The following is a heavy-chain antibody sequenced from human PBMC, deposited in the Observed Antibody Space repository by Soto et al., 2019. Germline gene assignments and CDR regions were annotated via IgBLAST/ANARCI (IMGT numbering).Heavy chain of an antibody. CDR1: GFTFSNYG. V-gene: IGHV3-33*01. D-gene: IGHD3-10*01. J-gene: IGHJ6*02. CDR2: IWSDGSNK. CDR3: ASRGVGTYDMDF. Sequence: QVQLVESGGGVVQPGRSLRLSCAASGFTFSNYGMHWVRQAPGKGLEWVAIIWSDGSNKYYQDSEKVRFTISRDNSKNTLYLQMNSLRAEEKDVYYCASRGVGTYDMDFWVQGTTVTVSS.